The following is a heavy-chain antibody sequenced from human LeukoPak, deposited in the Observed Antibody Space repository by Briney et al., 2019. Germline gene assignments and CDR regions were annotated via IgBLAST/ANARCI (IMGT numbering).Heavy chain of an antibody. J-gene: IGHJ4*02. D-gene: IGHD2/OR15-2a*01. CDR1: GYSFPSYD. CDR2: ISGYNGNT. V-gene: IGHV1-18*01. Sequence: ASVKVSCKASGYSFPSYDITWVRQAPGQGLEWMGRISGYNGNTKYAQKFQGRVTMTTDTSTSTAYMDLRGLRSDDTAVYYCARVLPPTYIEIVQPAPYYFDFWGQGTLVTVSS. CDR3: ARVLPPTYIEIVQPAPYYFDF.